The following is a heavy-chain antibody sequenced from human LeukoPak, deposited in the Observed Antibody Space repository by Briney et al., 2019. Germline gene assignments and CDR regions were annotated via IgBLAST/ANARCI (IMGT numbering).Heavy chain of an antibody. CDR3: ARYPRCFDL. J-gene: IGHJ2*01. V-gene: IGHV3-7*05. CDR1: GFTFSRYW. CDR2: INEDGRAT. D-gene: IGHD2-2*01. Sequence: GGSLRLSCVASGFTFSRYWMSWLRQAPGKGPEWEATINEDGRATYYVDSVKGRFTISRDNARNSLYLQVNSLRAEDTAVFYCARYPRCFDLWGRGALVTVSS.